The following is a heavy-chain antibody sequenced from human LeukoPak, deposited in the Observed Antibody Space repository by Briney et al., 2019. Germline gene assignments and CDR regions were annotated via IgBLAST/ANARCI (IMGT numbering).Heavy chain of an antibody. D-gene: IGHD3-10*01. CDR2: IYYSGST. J-gene: IGHJ4*02. CDR1: GGSISSSSYY. V-gene: IGHV4-39*07. CDR3: ARAVLLWFGEPKYYFDY. Sequence: SETLSLTCTVSGGSISSSSYYWGWIRQPPGKGLEWIGSIYYSGSTYYNPSLKSRVTISVDTSKNQFSLKLSSVTAADTAVYYCARAVLLWFGEPKYYFDYWGQGTLVTVSS.